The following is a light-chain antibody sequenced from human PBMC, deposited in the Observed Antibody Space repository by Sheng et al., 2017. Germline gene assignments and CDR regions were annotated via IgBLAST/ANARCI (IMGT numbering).Light chain of an antibody. V-gene: IGKV3-20*01. CDR1: QSVSSSY. J-gene: IGKJ3*01. CDR2: GAA. CDR3: QQYVNSFT. Sequence: EIVLTQSPGTLSLSPGERATLSCRASQSVSSSYLAWYQQKPGQAPRLLFYGAARRATGIPDRFSGSGSGTDFTLTISRLEPEDFAVYYCQQYVNSFTFGPGTTVDIK.